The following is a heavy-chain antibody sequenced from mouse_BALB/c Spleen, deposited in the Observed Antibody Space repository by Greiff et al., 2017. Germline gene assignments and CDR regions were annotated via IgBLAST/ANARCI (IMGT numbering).Heavy chain of an antibody. D-gene: IGHD2-14*01. V-gene: IGHV1-55*01. CDR3: TRHYRYDFDY. CDR1: GYTFTSYY. CDR2: IYPGSGST. J-gene: IGHJ2*01. Sequence: VQLVESGAELVKPGASVKLSCKASGYTFTSYYMYWVKQRPGQGLKWIGNIYPGSGSTNYDEKFKSKATLTVDTSSSTAYMQLSSLTSEDSAVYYCTRHYRYDFDYWGQGTTLTVSS.